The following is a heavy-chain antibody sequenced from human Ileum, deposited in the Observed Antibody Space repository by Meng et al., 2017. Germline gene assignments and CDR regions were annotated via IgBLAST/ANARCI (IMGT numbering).Heavy chain of an antibody. V-gene: IGHV4-34*01. Sequence: QWQLQQWGAVLLEPSETLSPTCGVYGGSFSGVYWSWIRQPPGKGLEWIGEIDHSGGTNYNPSLKNRVTISVDTSNNRFSLKLSSVKAADTALYFCARRVGATPYAYNWLDPWGQGTLVTVSS. CDR1: GGSFSGVY. CDR2: IDHSGGT. D-gene: IGHD1-26*01. J-gene: IGHJ5*02. CDR3: ARRVGATPYAYNWLDP.